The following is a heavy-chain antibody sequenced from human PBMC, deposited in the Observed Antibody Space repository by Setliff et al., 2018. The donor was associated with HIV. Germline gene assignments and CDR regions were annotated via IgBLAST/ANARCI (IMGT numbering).Heavy chain of an antibody. CDR1: GDPINSHY. D-gene: IGHD1-26*01. CDR2: TSYNEYT. Sequence: PSETLSLTCTVSGDPINSHYWSWIRQPPGEGLEWIGHTSYNEYTNYNPSLKSRVTISLDTSKKHFSLDLYSVTAADTAVYYCARDHNSGTLHAFDLWGQGTKVTVSS. J-gene: IGHJ3*01. CDR3: ARDHNSGTLHAFDL. V-gene: IGHV4-59*11.